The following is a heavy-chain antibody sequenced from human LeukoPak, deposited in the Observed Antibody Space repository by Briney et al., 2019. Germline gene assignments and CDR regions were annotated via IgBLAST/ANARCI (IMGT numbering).Heavy chain of an antibody. J-gene: IGHJ1*01. CDR3: ARDAAADQY. CDR2: IKQDGGEK. Sequence: PGGSLRLSCAASGFTFNQYPMSWVRQAPGKGLEWVANIKQDGGEKHYMDSVKGRFTISRDNAKNSLYLQMCSLRVEDTAVYYCARDAAADQYWGQGTLVTVSS. D-gene: IGHD6-13*01. V-gene: IGHV3-7*01. CDR1: GFTFNQYP.